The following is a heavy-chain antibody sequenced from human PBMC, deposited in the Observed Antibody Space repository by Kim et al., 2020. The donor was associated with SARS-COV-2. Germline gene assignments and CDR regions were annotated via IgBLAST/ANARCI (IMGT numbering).Heavy chain of an antibody. CDR3: ARRGGDYVDI. V-gene: IGHV3-30*04. CDR2: ISYDGSNK. D-gene: IGHD4-17*01. Sequence: GGSLRLSCAASGFTFSSYAMHWVRQAPGKGLEWVAVISYDGSNKYYADSVKGRFTISRDNSKNTLYLQMNSMRAEDTAVYYCARRGGDYVDIWGQGTMVT. J-gene: IGHJ3*02. CDR1: GFTFSSYA.